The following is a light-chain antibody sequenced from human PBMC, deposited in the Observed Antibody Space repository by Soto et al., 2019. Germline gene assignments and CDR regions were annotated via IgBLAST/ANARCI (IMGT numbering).Light chain of an antibody. CDR2: DVN. CDR1: SSDIGAFTF. J-gene: IGLJ1*01. CDR3: SSYTPSTTHV. Sequence: QSALTQPASESGSPGQSVTISCTGTSSDIGAFTFVSWYQQHPGKVPKLMIFDVNRRPSGVSDRFSGSKSGNTASLTISGLQAEDEGDYYCSSYTPSTTHVFGSGTKLTVL. V-gene: IGLV2-14*03.